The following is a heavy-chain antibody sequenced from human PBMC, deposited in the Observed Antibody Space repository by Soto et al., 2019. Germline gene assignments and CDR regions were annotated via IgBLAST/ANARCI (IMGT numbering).Heavy chain of an antibody. Sequence: PGESLKISCKGSGYSFTSYWISWVRQMPGKGLEWMGRIDPSDSYTNYSPSFQGHVTISADKSISTAYLQWSSLKASDTAMYYCATMLEYSSSSFALTYFDYWGQGTLVTVSS. V-gene: IGHV5-10-1*01. CDR1: GYSFTSYW. CDR2: IDPSDSYT. D-gene: IGHD6-6*01. J-gene: IGHJ4*02. CDR3: ATMLEYSSSSFALTYFDY.